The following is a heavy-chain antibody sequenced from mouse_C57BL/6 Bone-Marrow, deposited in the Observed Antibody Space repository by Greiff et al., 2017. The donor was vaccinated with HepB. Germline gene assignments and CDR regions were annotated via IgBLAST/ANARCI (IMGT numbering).Heavy chain of an antibody. J-gene: IGHJ3*01. Sequence: QVQLKQPGAELVKPGASVKLSCKASGYTFTSYWMQWVKQRPGQGLEWIGEIDPSDSYTNYNQKFKGQATLTVDTSSSTAYMQLSSLTSEDSAVYYCARERLSGPFAYWGQGTLVTVSA. CDR2: IDPSDSYT. CDR1: GYTFTSYW. V-gene: IGHV1-50*01. D-gene: IGHD3-2*02. CDR3: ARERLSGPFAY.